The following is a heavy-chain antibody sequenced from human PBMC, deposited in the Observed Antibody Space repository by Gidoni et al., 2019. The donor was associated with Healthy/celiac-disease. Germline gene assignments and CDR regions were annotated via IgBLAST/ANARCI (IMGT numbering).Heavy chain of an antibody. D-gene: IGHD3-22*01. J-gene: IGHJ3*02. CDR1: GFTSSSYA. CDR2: ISGSGGST. V-gene: IGHV3-23*01. Sequence: EVQLLESGGGLVQPGGALRLSCAASGFTSSSYAMSWVRQAPGKGLELVSAISGSGGSTYYADSVKGRFTISRDNSKNTLYLQMNSLRAEDTAVYYCATPYDSSGYYQNSDAFDIWGQGTMVTVSS. CDR3: ATPYDSSGYYQNSDAFDI.